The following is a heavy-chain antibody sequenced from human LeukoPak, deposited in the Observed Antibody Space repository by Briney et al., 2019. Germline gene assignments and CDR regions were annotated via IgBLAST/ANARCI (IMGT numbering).Heavy chain of an antibody. V-gene: IGHV3-53*01. CDR1: GFIVSSNY. CDR3: ASNSGYDLDYYYMDV. CDR2: IYSGGST. J-gene: IGHJ6*03. Sequence: GGSLRLSCAASGFIVSSNYMSWVRQAPGKGLEWVSVIYSGGSTYYADSVKGRFTISRDNSKNTLYLQMNSLRAEDTAVYYCASNSGYDLDYYYMDVWGKGTTVTVSS. D-gene: IGHD5-12*01.